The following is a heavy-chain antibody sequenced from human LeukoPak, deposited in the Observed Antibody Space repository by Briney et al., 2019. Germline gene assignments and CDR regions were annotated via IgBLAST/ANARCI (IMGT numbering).Heavy chain of an antibody. J-gene: IGHJ5*02. CDR3: ARDEWFGEFDP. CDR1: GGSISSYY. V-gene: IGHV4-59*12. D-gene: IGHD3-10*01. CDR2: IYYSGST. Sequence: SETLSLTCTVSGGSISSYYWSWIRQPPGKGLEWIGYIYYSGSTNYNPSLKSRVTMSVDTSKNQFSLKLSSVTAADTAVYYCARDEWFGEFDPWGQGTLVTVSS.